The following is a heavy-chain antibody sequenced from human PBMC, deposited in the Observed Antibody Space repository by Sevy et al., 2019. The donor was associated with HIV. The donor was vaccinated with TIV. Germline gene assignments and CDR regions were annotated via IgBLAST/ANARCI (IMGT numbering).Heavy chain of an antibody. Sequence: GGCLRLSCAVSGFIVSSNYMSWVRQAPGKGLEWVSVIYSGGNTSYADSVKGRFTISRDISKNTLDLQMNSLRADDTAVYYCARANNWKGAFDLWGQGTMVTVSS. J-gene: IGHJ3*01. D-gene: IGHD1-1*01. CDR2: IYSGGNT. CDR3: ARANNWKGAFDL. V-gene: IGHV3-53*01. CDR1: GFIVSSNY.